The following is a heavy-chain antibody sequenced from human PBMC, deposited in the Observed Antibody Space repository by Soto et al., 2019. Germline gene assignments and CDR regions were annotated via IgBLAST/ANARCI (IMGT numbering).Heavy chain of an antibody. D-gene: IGHD1-1*01. V-gene: IGHV6-1*01. CDR1: GDSVSSNSAA. CDR3: VRDPYLPTAGRLASLHY. J-gene: IGHJ4*02. CDR2: TYYRSKWYN. Sequence: SQTLSLTGAISGDSVSSNSAAWNWIRQSPSRGLEWLGRTYYRSKWYNDYAVSVKSRITINPDTSKNQFSLQLNSVTPEDTAVYYCVRDPYLPTAGRLASLHYWGPGTLVTVSS.